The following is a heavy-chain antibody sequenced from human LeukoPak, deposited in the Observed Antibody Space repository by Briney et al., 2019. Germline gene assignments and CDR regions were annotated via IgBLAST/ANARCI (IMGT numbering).Heavy chain of an antibody. J-gene: IGHJ4*02. V-gene: IGHV3-48*02. CDR2: VSSDSTTI. Sequence: GGSLRLSCVASGFTFNSYNMNWVRQAPGKGLEWVSYVSSDSTTIFYADSVKGRFTISRDNVKNSLFLQLNSLRDEDTAVYYCARDEDAFGGQGTLVTVSS. CDR3: ARDEDAF. CDR1: GFTFNSYN.